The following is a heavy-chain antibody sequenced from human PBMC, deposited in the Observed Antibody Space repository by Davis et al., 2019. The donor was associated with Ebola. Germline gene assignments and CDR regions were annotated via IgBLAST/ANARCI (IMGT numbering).Heavy chain of an antibody. J-gene: IGHJ4*02. Sequence: GESLKISCTASGFTFGDYAMSWFRQAPGKGLEWVGFIRSKAYGGTTEYAASVKGRFTISRDDSKSIAYLQMNSLKTEDTAVYYCTRDGGVGAKGDDYWGQGTLVTVSP. D-gene: IGHD1-26*01. CDR1: GFTFGDYA. CDR3: TRDGGVGAKGDDY. V-gene: IGHV3-49*03. CDR2: IRSKAYGGTT.